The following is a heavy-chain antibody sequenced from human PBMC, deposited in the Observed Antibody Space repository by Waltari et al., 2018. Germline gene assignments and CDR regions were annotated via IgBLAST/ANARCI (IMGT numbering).Heavy chain of an antibody. D-gene: IGHD3-10*01. J-gene: IGHJ5*02. CDR3: ARERLHVGGTMVWFDP. Sequence: QVQLQASGPGLVTPSETLSLTCGVSGGTMSRYYSSWIRQPAGKGLEWIGRIFTNGGTNYNPSLESRVTMSVDTSKRQVSLKLSSVTAADTAVYYCARERLHVGGTMVWFDPWGQGTLVTVSS. CDR2: IFTNGGT. CDR1: GGTMSRYY. V-gene: IGHV4-4*07.